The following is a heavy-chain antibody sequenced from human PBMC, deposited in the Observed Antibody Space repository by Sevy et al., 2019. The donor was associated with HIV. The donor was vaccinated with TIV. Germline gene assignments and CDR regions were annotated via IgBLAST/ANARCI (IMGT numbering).Heavy chain of an antibody. V-gene: IGHV3-23*01. CDR1: AFSFNTYA. J-gene: IGHJ4*02. Sequence: GGSLRLSCAASAFSFNTYAMSWVRRAPGKGLEWVSTISGSGDSTFYSDSVKGRFTISRDNTKNTLYLQMNSLRAEDTAVYYCAKPRGSFYFDYWGQGTLVTVSS. CDR2: ISGSGDST. CDR3: AKPRGSFYFDY. D-gene: IGHD3-16*01.